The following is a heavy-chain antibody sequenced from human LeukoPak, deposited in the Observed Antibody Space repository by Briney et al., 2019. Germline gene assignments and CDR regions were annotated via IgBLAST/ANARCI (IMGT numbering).Heavy chain of an antibody. CDR1: GGSISSYY. J-gene: IGHJ3*02. Sequence: PSETLSLTCTVSGGSISSYYWSWIRQPPGKGLEWIGYIYYSGSTNYNPSLKSRVTISVDTSKNQFSLKLSSVTAADTAVYYCARRCSSTSCYWDPAFDIWGQGTMVTVSS. CDR2: IYYSGST. V-gene: IGHV4-59*01. CDR3: ARRCSSTSCYWDPAFDI. D-gene: IGHD2-2*01.